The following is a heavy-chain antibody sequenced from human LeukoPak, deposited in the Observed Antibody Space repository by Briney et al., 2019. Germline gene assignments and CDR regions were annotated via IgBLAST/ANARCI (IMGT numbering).Heavy chain of an antibody. CDR1: RGSISSYY. D-gene: IGHD3-9*01. J-gene: IGHJ6*02. CDR3: ARLSSSYYDIFTGYYGYYYYYGMDV. Sequence: SETLSLTCTVSRGSISSYYWSWIRQPPGKGLEWIGYIYYGRSANYNPSLKSRVTISVDTSNNQFSLKLSSVTAADTAVYYCARLSSSYYDIFTGYYGYYYYYGMDVWGQGTTVTVSS. V-gene: IGHV4-59*08. CDR2: IYYGRSA.